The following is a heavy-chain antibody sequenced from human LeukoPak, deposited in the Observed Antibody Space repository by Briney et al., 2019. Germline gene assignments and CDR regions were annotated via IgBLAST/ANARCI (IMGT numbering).Heavy chain of an antibody. V-gene: IGHV3-7*01. CDR1: GFTFSSYW. Sequence: GGSLRLSCAASGFTFSSYWMSWVRQAPGKGLEWVANIKQDGSEKYYVDSVKGRFTISRDNAKNSLYLQMNSLRAEDTAVYYCARDLLAEAGYYYDSSGYNWFDPWGQGTLVTVSS. D-gene: IGHD3-22*01. CDR2: IKQDGSEK. CDR3: ARDLLAEAGYYYDSSGYNWFDP. J-gene: IGHJ5*02.